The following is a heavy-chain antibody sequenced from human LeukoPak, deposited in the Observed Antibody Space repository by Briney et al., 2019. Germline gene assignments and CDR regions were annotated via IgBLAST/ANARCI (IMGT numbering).Heavy chain of an antibody. CDR3: ARTTSMTASGYDY. CDR1: GYTFTNYR. Sequence: GASVKVSCKASGYTFTNYRINWVRQAPGQGLEWMTWINPDTGDKGYARKFQDRVTITTDTSISTAYMELSSLSSEDTAVYFCARTTSMTASGYDYWGQGTLVTVSS. V-gene: IGHV1-8*03. CDR2: INPDTGDK. J-gene: IGHJ4*02. D-gene: IGHD2-21*02.